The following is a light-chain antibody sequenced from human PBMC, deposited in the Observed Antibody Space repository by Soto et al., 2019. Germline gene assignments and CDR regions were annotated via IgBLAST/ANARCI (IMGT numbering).Light chain of an antibody. CDR3: QQYNSYPYT. Sequence: DIQVTQSPSTLAASVGDRVTITCRASQSLNDWLAWYQQKPGKAPKLLIYDASSLHSGVPSRFSASGSGTEFALTISSLQPEDFTTYYCQQYNSYPYTFGQGTKLEIK. V-gene: IGKV1-5*01. CDR2: DAS. CDR1: QSLNDW. J-gene: IGKJ2*01.